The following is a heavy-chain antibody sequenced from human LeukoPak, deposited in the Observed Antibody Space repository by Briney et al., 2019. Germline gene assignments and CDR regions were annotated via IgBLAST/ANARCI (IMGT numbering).Heavy chain of an antibody. CDR3: ARGGHQRYFDWLSDY. Sequence: SSVKVSCKASGGTFSSYAISWVRQAPGQGLEWMGGIIPIFGTANYAQKFQGRVTITADESTSTAYMELSSLRSEDTAVYYCARGGHQRYFDWLSDYWGQGTLVTVS. D-gene: IGHD3-9*01. J-gene: IGHJ4*02. CDR2: IIPIFGTA. CDR1: GGTFSSYA. V-gene: IGHV1-69*13.